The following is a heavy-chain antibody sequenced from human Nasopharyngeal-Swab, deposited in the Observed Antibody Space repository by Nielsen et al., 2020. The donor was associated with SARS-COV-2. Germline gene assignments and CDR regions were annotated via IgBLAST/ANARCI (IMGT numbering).Heavy chain of an antibody. CDR3: ARGLPPMDV. CDR1: GFTFSSYA. V-gene: IGHV3-30-3*01. J-gene: IGHJ6*02. CDR2: ISYDGSNK. Sequence: GGSLRLSCAASGFTFSSYAMHWVHQAPGKGLEWVAVISYDGSNKYYADSVEGRFTISRDNSKNTLYLQMNSLRAEDTAVYYCARGLPPMDVWGQGTTVTVSS.